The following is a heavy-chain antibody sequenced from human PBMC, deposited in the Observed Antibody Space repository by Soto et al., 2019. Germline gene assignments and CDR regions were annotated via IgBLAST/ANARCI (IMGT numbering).Heavy chain of an antibody. J-gene: IGHJ5*02. CDR3: ARGLYYDFWSGFGGFDP. V-gene: IGHV4-30-4*01. Sequence: PSETLSLTCTVSGGSISSGDYYWSWIRQPPGKGLEWIGYIYYSGSTYYNPSLKSRVTISVDTSKNQFSLKLSSVTAADTAVYYCARGLYYDFWSGFGGFDPWGQGTLVTVSS. D-gene: IGHD3-3*01. CDR1: GGSISSGDYY. CDR2: IYYSGST.